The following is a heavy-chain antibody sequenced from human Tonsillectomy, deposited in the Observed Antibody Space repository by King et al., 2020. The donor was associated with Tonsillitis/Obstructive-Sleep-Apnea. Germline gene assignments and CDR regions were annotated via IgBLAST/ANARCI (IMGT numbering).Heavy chain of an antibody. V-gene: IGHV3-21*01. CDR2: ISSSSSYI. J-gene: IGHJ6*03. Sequence: FHLVESGGGVVTPGGSLRLSCAASGFTFSSYSMNWCGQAPGKGLEWVSSISSSSSYIYYADSVKGRFTISRDNAKNSLYLQMNSLRAEDTAVYYCARQQGSRAYCGGDCYKGYYYYYMYVWGKGTTVTVSS. D-gene: IGHD2-21*01. CDR3: ARQQGSRAYCGGDCYKGYYYYYMYV. CDR1: GFTFSSYS.